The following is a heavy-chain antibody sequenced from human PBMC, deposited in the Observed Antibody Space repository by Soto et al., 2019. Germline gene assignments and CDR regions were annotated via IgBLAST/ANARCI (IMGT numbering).Heavy chain of an antibody. D-gene: IGHD6-6*01. CDR2: IYCSGST. CDR3: ARERPDGARLDP. Sequence: SETLSLTCTVSRGSISSGGYYWSWIRQPPGKGLEWIGYIYCSGSTYYNPSLKSRVTISVDTSKNQFSLKLSSVTAADTAVYYCARERPDGARLDPWGQGTLVTVSS. V-gene: IGHV4-30-4*08. CDR1: RGSISSGGYY. J-gene: IGHJ5*02.